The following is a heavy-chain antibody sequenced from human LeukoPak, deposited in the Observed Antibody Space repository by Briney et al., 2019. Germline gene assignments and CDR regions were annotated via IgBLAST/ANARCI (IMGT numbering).Heavy chain of an antibody. J-gene: IGHJ6*03. CDR1: GGSISSYY. CDR2: IYTSGST. Sequence: SETLSLTCTVSGGSISSYYWSWIRQPAGKGLEWIGRIYTSGSTNYNPSLKSRVTISVDTSKNQFSLKLSSVTAADTAVYYCARERGYSTTYYMDVWGKGTTVTVSS. CDR3: ARERGYSTTYYMDV. V-gene: IGHV4-4*07. D-gene: IGHD6-13*01.